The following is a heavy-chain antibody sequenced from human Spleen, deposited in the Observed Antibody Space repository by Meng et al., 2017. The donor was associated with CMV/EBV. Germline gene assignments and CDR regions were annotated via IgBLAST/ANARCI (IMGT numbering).Heavy chain of an antibody. V-gene: IGHV4-39*07. CDR3: ARGTRPERIVGAKTPLGNWFDP. J-gene: IGHJ5*02. CDR1: GGSIRSSSYY. CDR2: IYYSGST. Sequence: QLQLQESGPGLVKPSETLSLTCTVLGGSIRSSSYYWGWIRQPPGKGLEWIGSIYYSGSTYYNPSLKSRVTISVDTSKNQFSLKLSSVTAADTAVYYCARGTRPERIVGAKTPLGNWFDPWGQGTLVTVSS. D-gene: IGHD1-26*01.